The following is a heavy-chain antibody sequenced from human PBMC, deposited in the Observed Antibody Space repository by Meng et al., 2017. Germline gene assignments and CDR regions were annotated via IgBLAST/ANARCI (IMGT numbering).Heavy chain of an antibody. J-gene: IGHJ6*02. D-gene: IGHD6-19*01. CDR1: GFTFSSYG. CDR3: ARDLGIAVAGSVGWYYYGMDV. V-gene: IGHV3-30*19. Sequence: GGSLRLSCAASGFTFSSYGMHWVRQAPGKGLEWVAVISYDGSNKYYADSVKGRFTISRDNSKNTLYLQMNSLRAEDTAVYYCARDLGIAVAGSVGWYYYGMDVWGQGTTVTVSS. CDR2: ISYDGSNK.